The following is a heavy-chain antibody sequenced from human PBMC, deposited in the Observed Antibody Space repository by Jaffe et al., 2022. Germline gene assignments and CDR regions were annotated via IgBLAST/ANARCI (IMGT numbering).Heavy chain of an antibody. CDR3: ARERTKTGYCSGGDCLYYFDY. D-gene: IGHD2-15*01. V-gene: IGHV3-7*01. CDR1: GFTFSSYW. CDR2: IKQDGSEK. J-gene: IGHJ4*02. Sequence: EVQLVESGGGLVQPGGSLRLSCAASGFTFSSYWMSWVRQAPGKGLEWVANIKQDGSEKYYVDSVKGRFTISRDNAKNSLFLQMNSLRAEDTAVYYCARERTKTGYCSGGDCLYYFDYWGQGILVTVSS.